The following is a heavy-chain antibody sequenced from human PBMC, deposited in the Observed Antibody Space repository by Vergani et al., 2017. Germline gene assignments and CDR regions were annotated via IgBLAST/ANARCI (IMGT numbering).Heavy chain of an antibody. CDR3: AGLSYATDYVWGSYRSGSDY. V-gene: IGHV4-4*02. J-gene: IGHJ4*02. CDR2: ISHSGST. D-gene: IGHD3-16*02. CDR1: GGSISSGQW. Sequence: QVQLQESGPGLVKPSGTLSLTCAVSGGSISSGQWWSWVRQAPGKGLEWIGEISHSGSTNYSPSFQGHVTISADKSISTAYLQWSSLKASDTAMYYCAGLSYATDYVWGSYRSGSDYWGQGTLVTVSS.